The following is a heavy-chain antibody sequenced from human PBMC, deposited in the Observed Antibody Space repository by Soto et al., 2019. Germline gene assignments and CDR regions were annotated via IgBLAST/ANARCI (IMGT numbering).Heavy chain of an antibody. D-gene: IGHD3-16*02. CDR3: VRGGRSRSY. J-gene: IGHJ4*02. CDR2: LRSGSRYV. V-gene: IGHV3-21*01. CDR1: GFTFTNYI. Sequence: GSLRLSCTASGFTFTNYIMTWVRQATGKGLEWVSALRSGSRYVYYVDSVKGRFTISRDDAKNSVYLQMNSLRAEDAAVYYCVRGGRSRSYWGQGSRVTVSS.